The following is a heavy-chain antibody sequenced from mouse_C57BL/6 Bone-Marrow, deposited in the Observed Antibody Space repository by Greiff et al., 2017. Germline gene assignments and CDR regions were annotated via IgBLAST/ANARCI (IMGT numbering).Heavy chain of an antibody. D-gene: IGHD1-1*01. Sequence: EVKVVESGGGLVKPGGSLKLSCAASGFTFSSYAMSWVRQTPEKRLEWVATISDGGSYTYYPDNVKGRFTISRDNAKNNLYLQMSHLKSEDTAMYYGAGDRGSYCGNSYYFDYWGQGTTLTVSS. V-gene: IGHV5-4*01. CDR2: ISDGGSYT. CDR1: GFTFSSYA. CDR3: AGDRGSYCGNSYYFDY. J-gene: IGHJ2*01.